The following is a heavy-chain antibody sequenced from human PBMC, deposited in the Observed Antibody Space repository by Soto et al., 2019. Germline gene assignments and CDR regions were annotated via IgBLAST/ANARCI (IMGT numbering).Heavy chain of an antibody. CDR2: ISSSSSTI. D-gene: IGHD5-12*01. CDR1: GFTFSSYS. CDR3: ARVATIRHFDY. Sequence: GGSLRLSCAASGFTFSSYSMNWVRQAPGKGLEWVSYISSSSSTIYYADSVKGRFTISRDNAKNSLYLQMNSLRAEDTAVYYCARVATIRHFDYWGQGTLVTVSS. V-gene: IGHV3-48*01. J-gene: IGHJ4*02.